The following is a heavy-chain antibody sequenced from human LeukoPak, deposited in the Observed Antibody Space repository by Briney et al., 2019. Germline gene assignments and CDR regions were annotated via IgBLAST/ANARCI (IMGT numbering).Heavy chain of an antibody. CDR2: INHSGST. Sequence: SETLSLTCAVYGGSFSGYYWSWIRQPPGKGLEWIGKINHSGSTNYNPSLKSPVTISVDTSKNQFSLKLSSVTAADTAVYYCARAGSYYYGSGRHPYYFDYWGQGTLVTVSS. D-gene: IGHD3-10*01. CDR1: GGSFSGYY. V-gene: IGHV4-34*01. CDR3: ARAGSYYYGSGRHPYYFDY. J-gene: IGHJ4*02.